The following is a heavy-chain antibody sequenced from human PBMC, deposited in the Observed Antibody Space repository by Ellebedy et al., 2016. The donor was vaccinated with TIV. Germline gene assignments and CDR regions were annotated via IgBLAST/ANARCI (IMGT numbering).Heavy chain of an antibody. Sequence: GESLKISCAASGITLSSYSVNWVRQAPGKGLEWLSYIPISSGTIYYADSVKGRFTISRDNAKNSLYLQMNSLRAEDTAVYYCAGGLRDNYGPDYWGQGTLVTVSS. J-gene: IGHJ4*02. CDR2: IPISSGTI. CDR3: AGGLRDNYGPDY. D-gene: IGHD5-18*01. V-gene: IGHV3-48*01. CDR1: GITLSSYS.